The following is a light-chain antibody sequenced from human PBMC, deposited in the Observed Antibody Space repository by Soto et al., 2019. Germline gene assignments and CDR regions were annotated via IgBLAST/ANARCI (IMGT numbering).Light chain of an antibody. CDR2: DAS. Sequence: EIVLTQSPATLSGSPGERATLSCRASQSVSNNLTWYQQKPGQPPRLLIYDASNRATGIPARFSGSGSGTDFTLTISSLEPEDFAVYYCQQRSNWPSTFGQGTRLEIK. J-gene: IGKJ5*01. CDR1: QSVSNN. V-gene: IGKV3-11*01. CDR3: QQRSNWPST.